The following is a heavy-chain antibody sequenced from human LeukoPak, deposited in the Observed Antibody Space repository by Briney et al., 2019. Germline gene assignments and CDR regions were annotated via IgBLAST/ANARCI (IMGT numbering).Heavy chain of an antibody. CDR1: GFTFSSYA. CDR3: AKDLITVTTPYFDY. J-gene: IGHJ4*02. V-gene: IGHV3-23*01. Sequence: GGSLRLSCAASGFTFSSYAMSWVRQAPGKGLEWVSAISGSGGSTCYADSVKGRFGISRDNSKNTLYLQMNSLRAEDTAVYYCAKDLITVTTPYFDYWGQGTLVTVSS. D-gene: IGHD4-17*01. CDR2: ISGSGGST.